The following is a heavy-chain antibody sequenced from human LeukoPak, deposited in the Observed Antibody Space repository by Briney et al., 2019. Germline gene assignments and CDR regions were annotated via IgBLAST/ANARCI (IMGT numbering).Heavy chain of an antibody. CDR1: GFSLSTSGMR. V-gene: IGHV2-70*04. Sequence: SGPTLANPTQTLTLTCTFSGFSLSTSGMRVSWIRQPPGKALEWLARIDWDDDKFYSTSLKTRLTISKDTSKNQVVLTMTNMDPVDTATYYCARTYNTDDDSSGQSLDYWGQGTLVTVSS. D-gene: IGHD3-22*01. CDR2: IDWDDDK. CDR3: ARTYNTDDDSSGQSLDY. J-gene: IGHJ4*02.